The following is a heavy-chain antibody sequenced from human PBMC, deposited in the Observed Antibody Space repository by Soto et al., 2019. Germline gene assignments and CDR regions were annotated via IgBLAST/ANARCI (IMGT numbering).Heavy chain of an antibody. J-gene: IGHJ5*02. D-gene: IGHD3-22*01. CDR1: GGSISGYW. V-gene: IGHV4-59*08. CDR2: IYNGNT. CDR3: ARLGGYYQSLDP. Sequence: SETLSLTCTISGGSISGYWWTWIRQSPGKGLDYIGYIYNGNTNYNPSLNSRVTISVDTSKNHFSLRLSSVTAADTAVYYCARLGGYYQSLDPWGPGTLVTVSS.